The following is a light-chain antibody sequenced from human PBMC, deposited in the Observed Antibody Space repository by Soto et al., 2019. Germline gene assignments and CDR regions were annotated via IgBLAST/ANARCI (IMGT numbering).Light chain of an antibody. CDR1: QSVSSY. Sequence: EIVLTQSPATLSLSPGERATLSCRASQSVSSYLAWYQQKPGQAPRLLIYDASNRATGIPARFSGSGSGTDFTLTISSLAPEDFAVYYCQQRSNWPPFFGGGTKVEIK. CDR2: DAS. CDR3: QQRSNWPPF. J-gene: IGKJ4*01. V-gene: IGKV3-11*01.